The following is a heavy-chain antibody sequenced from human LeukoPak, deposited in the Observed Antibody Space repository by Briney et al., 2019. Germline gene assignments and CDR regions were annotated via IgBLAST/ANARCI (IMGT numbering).Heavy chain of an antibody. D-gene: IGHD3-9*01. CDR1: GFTFSDYY. V-gene: IGHV3-11*01. CDR2: ISSSGSTI. J-gene: IGHJ4*02. CDR3: AKDRVLRYFDWLLPPPQFDY. Sequence: PGGSLRLSCAASGFTFSDYYMSWIRQAPGKGLEWVSYISSSGSTIYYADSVKGRFTISRDNAKNSLYLQMNSLRAEDTALYYCAKDRVLRYFDWLLPPPQFDYWGQGTLVTVSS.